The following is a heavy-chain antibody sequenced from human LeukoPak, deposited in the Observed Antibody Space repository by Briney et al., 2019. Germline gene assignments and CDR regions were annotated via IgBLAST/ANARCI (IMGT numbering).Heavy chain of an antibody. CDR3: AREVTYRRASHNAFDI. CDR1: GYSISSDYY. Sequence: PSETLSLTCTVSGYSISSDYYWGWIRQPPGKGLEWIGSIYHSGSKYQNPSLKSRVTISVDTSKNQFSLNLTSVTAADTAVYYCAREVTYRRASHNAFDIWGQGTMVTVSS. D-gene: IGHD4-11*01. V-gene: IGHV4-38-2*02. CDR2: IYHSGSK. J-gene: IGHJ3*02.